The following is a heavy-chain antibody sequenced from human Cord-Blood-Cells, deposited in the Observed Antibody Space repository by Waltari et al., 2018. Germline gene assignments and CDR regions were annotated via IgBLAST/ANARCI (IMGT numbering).Heavy chain of an antibody. CDR2: IIPILGIA. J-gene: IGHJ4*02. V-gene: IGHV1-69*09. CDR1: GGTFSSYA. Sequence: QVQLVQSGAEVKKPGSSVKVSCKPSGGTFSSYAISWVRQAPGQGLEWMGRIIPILGIANYAQKFQGRVTITADKSTSTAYMELSSLRSEDTAVYYCARATYYGSGSPFDYWGQGTLVTVSS. CDR3: ARATYYGSGSPFDY. D-gene: IGHD3-10*01.